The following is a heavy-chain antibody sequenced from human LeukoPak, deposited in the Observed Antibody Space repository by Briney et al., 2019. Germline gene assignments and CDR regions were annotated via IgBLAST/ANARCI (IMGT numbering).Heavy chain of an antibody. Sequence: SGGSLRLSCAASGFTVSSNYMSWVRQAPGKGLEWVSVIYSGGSTYYADSVKGRFTISRDNSKNTLYLQMNSLRAEDTAVYYCARWSDELLFDPWGQGTLVTVSS. CDR3: ARWSDELLFDP. CDR1: GFTVSSNY. J-gene: IGHJ5*02. D-gene: IGHD1-26*01. V-gene: IGHV3-53*01. CDR2: IYSGGST.